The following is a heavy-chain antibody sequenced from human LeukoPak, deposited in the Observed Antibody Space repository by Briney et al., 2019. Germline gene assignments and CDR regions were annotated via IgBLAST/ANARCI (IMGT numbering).Heavy chain of an antibody. Sequence: GGSLRLSCAASGFTFSGYWMNWVRQVPGKGLVWLSRIKTDGSSTDYADSVKGRFTISRDNAKNTLYLQMDSLRGEDTAVYYCVRELSRDSSRWGQGTLVTVSS. CDR1: GFTFSGYW. J-gene: IGHJ4*02. D-gene: IGHD3-22*01. CDR2: IKTDGSST. V-gene: IGHV3-74*01. CDR3: VRELSRDSSR.